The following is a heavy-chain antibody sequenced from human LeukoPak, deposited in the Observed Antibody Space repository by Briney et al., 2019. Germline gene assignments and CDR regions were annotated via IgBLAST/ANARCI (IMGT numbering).Heavy chain of an antibody. D-gene: IGHD6-13*01. CDR3: ARDGTAAGLYFDL. CDR1: GFTFSSYW. CDR2: IKQDGGEK. V-gene: IGHV3-7*01. Sequence: GGSLRLSCAASGFTFSSYWMNWVRQAPGKGLEWVASIKQDGGEKSYVDSVKGRFTISRDNAKNSLYLQMSSLRAEDTAVYYCARDGTAAGLYFDLWGQGTLVTVSS. J-gene: IGHJ4*01.